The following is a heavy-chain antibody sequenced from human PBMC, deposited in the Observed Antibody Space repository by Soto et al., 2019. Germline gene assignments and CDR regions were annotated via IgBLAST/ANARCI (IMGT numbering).Heavy chain of an antibody. V-gene: IGHV3-23*01. CDR1: GFMFSTYA. D-gene: IGHD1-7*01. CDR2: ILHDETP. CDR3: AKKLSPASGQRFFFES. J-gene: IGHJ4*01. Sequence: GGSLRLSCAASGFMFSTYAMTWVRQAPGRGLEWVSTILHDETPFYTDSVKGRFTISRDDVRGTLYLQMNGMRVEDAALYYCAKKLSPASGQRFFFESWGQGTLVTVSS.